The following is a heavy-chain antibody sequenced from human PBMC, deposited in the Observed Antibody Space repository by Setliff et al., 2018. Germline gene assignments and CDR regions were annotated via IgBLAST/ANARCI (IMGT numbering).Heavy chain of an antibody. Sequence: PSETLSLTCTVSGGSISSGSYYWSWIRQPAGKGLEWVGRXXXXXXXXXXXXXKGXXXXSVDTSKNQFSLNLSSVTAADTAVYFCARDNTIVGATDYWGQGTSVTVSS. CDR3: ARDNTIVGATDY. CDR2: XXXXXXX. J-gene: IGHJ4*02. D-gene: IGHD1-26*01. V-gene: IGHV4-61*02. CDR1: GGSISSGSYY.